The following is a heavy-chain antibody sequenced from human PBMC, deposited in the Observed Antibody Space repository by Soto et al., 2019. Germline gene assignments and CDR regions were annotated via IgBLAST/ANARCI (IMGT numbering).Heavy chain of an antibody. CDR3: ARRYCSGGGCYSRGTYDI. CDR2: ISSSGSTI. D-gene: IGHD2-15*01. CDR1: GFTFSDYS. V-gene: IGHV3-11*01. Sequence: GGSLRLSCAASGFTFSDYSMNWIRQAPGKGLEWISHISSSGSTIYYADSVKGRFTISRDNAENSLYVQMNSLRVEDTAVYYCARRYCSGGGCYSRGTYDIWGQGTMVTVSS. J-gene: IGHJ3*02.